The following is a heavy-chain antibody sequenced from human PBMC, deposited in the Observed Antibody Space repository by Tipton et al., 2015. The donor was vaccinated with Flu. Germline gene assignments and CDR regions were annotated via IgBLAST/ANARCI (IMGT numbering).Heavy chain of an antibody. D-gene: IGHD3-16*01. V-gene: IGHV4-39*01. CDR1: DGSITSSSHY. J-gene: IGHJ5*01. CDR2: IYYTGYP. Sequence: LRLSCSVSDGSITSSSHYWGWIRQSPGRGLERVGSIYYTGYPYYNPSLKSRLAMSIDTSRRVFTLRLSSMTAADTAVYYCAKVLFGWVESWAQGTLVTVSS. CDR3: AKVLFGWVES.